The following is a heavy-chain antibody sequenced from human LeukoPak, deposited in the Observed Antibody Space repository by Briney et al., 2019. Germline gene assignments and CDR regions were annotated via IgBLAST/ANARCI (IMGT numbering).Heavy chain of an antibody. V-gene: IGHV4-59*01. CDR1: GGSISSYY. CDR3: ARGPVRWYPRY. CDR2: ISYSGST. J-gene: IGHJ4*02. D-gene: IGHD4-23*01. Sequence: SETLSLTCTVPGGSISSYYWSWIRQPPGKGLEWIGYISYSGSTNYNPSLKSRVTISVDTSKNQFSLKLSSVTAADTAVYYCARGPVRWYPRYRGQGTLVTVSS.